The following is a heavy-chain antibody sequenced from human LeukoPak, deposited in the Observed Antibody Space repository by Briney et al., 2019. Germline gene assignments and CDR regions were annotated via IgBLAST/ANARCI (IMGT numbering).Heavy chain of an antibody. J-gene: IGHJ4*02. D-gene: IGHD5-18*01. CDR2: ISAYNGNT. Sequence: ASVKVSCKASGYTFTSYGISWVRQAPGQGLEWMGWISAYNGNTNYAQKLQGRVTMTTDTSTSTAYMELRSLRSDDTAVYYCARSGPYTARGGQRLRTIDYWGQGTLVTVSS. V-gene: IGHV1-18*01. CDR1: GYTFTSYG. CDR3: ARSGPYTARGGQRLRTIDY.